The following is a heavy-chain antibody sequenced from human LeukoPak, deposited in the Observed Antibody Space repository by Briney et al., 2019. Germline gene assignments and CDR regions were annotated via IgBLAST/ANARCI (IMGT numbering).Heavy chain of an antibody. CDR1: GFTVSSNY. J-gene: IGHJ3*02. D-gene: IGHD5-18*01. CDR2: IYSGGST. Sequence: GGSLRLSCAASGFTVSSNYMSWVRQAPGKGLEWVSVIYSGGSTYYADSVKGRFTISRDNSKNTLYLQMNRLRDEDTAVYYCARDWGGYSYGYGVDAFDIWGQGTMVTVSS. V-gene: IGHV3-66*01. CDR3: ARDWGGYSYGYGVDAFDI.